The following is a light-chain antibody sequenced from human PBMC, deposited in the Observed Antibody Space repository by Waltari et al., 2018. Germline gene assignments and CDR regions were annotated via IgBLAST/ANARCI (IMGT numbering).Light chain of an antibody. J-gene: IGKJ3*01. CDR1: QSLLHSNGYNF. CDR3: LQALQTPLFA. V-gene: IGKV2-28*01. Sequence: DIVMNQSPLSLPVTPDKPVTISCRFIQSLLHSNGYNFLDWLLQKPGQSPHLLIYLDSNRASGVPDRFSGSASGTDFALKNSRVEAEDVGVYHCLQALQTPLFALGPGTKVHIK. CDR2: LDS.